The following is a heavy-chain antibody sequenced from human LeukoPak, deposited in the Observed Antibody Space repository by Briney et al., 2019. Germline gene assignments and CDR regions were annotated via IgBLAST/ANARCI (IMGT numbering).Heavy chain of an antibody. Sequence: PGGSLRLSCAASGFIVSNNYMNWVRQAQGKGLEWVSVIHSGGSTYYADSVKGRFTISRDNSKNTVNLQMNELRAEDTAVYYCARSWDARLNFDYWGQGTLVTVSS. CDR3: ARSWDARLNFDY. J-gene: IGHJ4*02. CDR2: IHSGGST. V-gene: IGHV3-66*02. CDR1: GFIVSNNY. D-gene: IGHD1-26*01.